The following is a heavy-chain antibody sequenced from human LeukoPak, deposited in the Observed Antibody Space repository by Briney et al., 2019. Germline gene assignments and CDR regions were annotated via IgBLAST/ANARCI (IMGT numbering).Heavy chain of an antibody. CDR1: GSTFTGYY. CDR3: ARHFKGIAVAGTADY. CDR2: INPNSGGT. V-gene: IGHV1-2*02. J-gene: IGHJ4*02. D-gene: IGHD6-19*01. Sequence: ASVKVSCKASGSTFTGYYVHWVRQAPGQGLEWMGWINPNSGGTNYAQKFQGRVTMTRDTSISTAYMELSRLRSDDTAVYYCARHFKGIAVAGTADYWGQGTLVTVSS.